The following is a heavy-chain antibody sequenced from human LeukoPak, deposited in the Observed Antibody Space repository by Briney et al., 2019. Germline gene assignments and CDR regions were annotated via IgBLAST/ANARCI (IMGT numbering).Heavy chain of an antibody. CDR3: ARGRRDSSGYYY. CDR1: GYTFTSYD. V-gene: IGHV1-8*01. D-gene: IGHD3-22*01. CDR2: MNPNSGNT. J-gene: IGHJ4*02. Sequence: GASVKVSCKASGYTFTSYDINWVRQATEQGLEWMEWMNPNSGNTGYAQKFQGRVTMTRNTSISTAYMELSSLRSEDTAVYYCARGRRDSSGYYYWGQGTLVTVSS.